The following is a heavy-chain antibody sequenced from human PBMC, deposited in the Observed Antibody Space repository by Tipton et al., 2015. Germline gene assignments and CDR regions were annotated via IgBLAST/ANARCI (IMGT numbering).Heavy chain of an antibody. Sequence: GSLRLSCAASGFISSSYAMTWVRQAPGKGLEWVSSISRSGDNTHYADSVKGRFTISRDNSKNTLYLQMNSLRADDTAVYYCAKERFGADWYLGRVYASWGQGTLVTVSS. CDR2: ISRSGDNT. D-gene: IGHD2/OR15-2a*01. J-gene: IGHJ5*02. V-gene: IGHV3-23*01. CDR3: AKERFGADWYLGRVYAS. CDR1: GFISSSYA.